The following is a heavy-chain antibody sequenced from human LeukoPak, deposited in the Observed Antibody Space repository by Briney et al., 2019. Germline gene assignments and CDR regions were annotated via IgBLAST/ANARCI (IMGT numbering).Heavy chain of an antibody. CDR2: IYYSGST. CDR3: ARDYYGSGSYLLFDY. V-gene: IGHV4-59*01. CDR1: GVSISSYY. D-gene: IGHD3-10*01. Sequence: PSETLSLTCTVSGVSISSYYWSWIRQPPRKGLEWIGYIYYSGSTNYNPSLTSRVTISVDTTKNQFSLKLSSVTAADTAVYYCARDYYGSGSYLLFDYCGQGTRVTVSS. J-gene: IGHJ4*02.